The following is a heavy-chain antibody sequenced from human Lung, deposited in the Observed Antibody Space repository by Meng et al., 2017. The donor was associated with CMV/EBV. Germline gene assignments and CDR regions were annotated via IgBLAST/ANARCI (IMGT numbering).Heavy chain of an antibody. CDR2: NSAYNGNT. CDR3: ARDQDNIMITFGGFITKDY. Sequence: QVQLVQSGAEVKKPXVSVKASCXASGYTFTSYGISWVRQAPGKGLAWMGWNSAYNGNTNYAKKLQGRVTMTADTSTSTAYMELRSLRSDDTAVYYCARDQDNIMITFGGFITKDYWGQGTLVTVSS. CDR1: GYTFTSYG. V-gene: IGHV1-18*01. J-gene: IGHJ4*02. D-gene: IGHD3-16*01.